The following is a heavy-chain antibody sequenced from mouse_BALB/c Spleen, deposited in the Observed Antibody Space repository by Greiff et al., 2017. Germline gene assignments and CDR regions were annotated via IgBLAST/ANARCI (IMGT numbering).Heavy chain of an antibody. V-gene: IGHV1-7*01. CDR1: GYTFTSYW. Sequence: VQLQQSGAELAKPGASVKMSCKASGYTFTSYWMHWVKQRPGQGLEWIGYINPSTGYTEYNQKFKDKATLTADKSSSTAYMQLSSLTSEDSAVYYCARGPYGYGQYFDVWGAGTTVTVSS. CDR3: ARGPYGYGQYFDV. CDR2: INPSTGYT. J-gene: IGHJ1*01. D-gene: IGHD2-2*01.